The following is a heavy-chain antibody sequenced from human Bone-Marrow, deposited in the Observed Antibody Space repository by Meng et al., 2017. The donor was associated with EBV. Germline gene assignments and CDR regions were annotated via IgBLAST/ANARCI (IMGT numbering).Heavy chain of an antibody. CDR2: LIPMSGAP. CDR3: ASESGRGFTPDY. Sequence: QVQLGQSGAEVKKPGSSVKVSCKTSGGTFSSDAISWVRQAPGQGLVWLGGLIPMSGAPYYAQNFQGRVTITADESTSTHYMELSNLRSEDTAMYYCASESGRGFTPDYWGQGTLVTVSS. D-gene: IGHD3-10*01. CDR1: GGTFSSDA. J-gene: IGHJ4*02. V-gene: IGHV1-69*01.